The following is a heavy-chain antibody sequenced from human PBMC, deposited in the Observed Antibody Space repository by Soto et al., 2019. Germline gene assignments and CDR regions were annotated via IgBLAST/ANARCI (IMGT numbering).Heavy chain of an antibody. CDR2: INWNGARI. CDR3: AKGPYSTSSGGWFDP. CDR1: GFTFDDYA. Sequence: EMQLVESGGGLVQPGRSLRLSCAASGFTFDDYAMFWVRQAPGKGLEWVSSINWNGARIAYADSVKGRFTISRDNAQTSLFLQMTSLRDDDTAFYYCAKGPYSTSSGGWFDPWGQGTLVTVSS. V-gene: IGHV3-9*01. J-gene: IGHJ5*02. D-gene: IGHD6-6*01.